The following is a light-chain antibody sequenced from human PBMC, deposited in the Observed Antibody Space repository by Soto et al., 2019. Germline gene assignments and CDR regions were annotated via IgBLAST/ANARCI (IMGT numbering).Light chain of an antibody. V-gene: IGKV3-20*01. Sequence: EMGMTPSPATLSVSPGERATLSCRASQSVGSNLAWYQQKPGQAPRLLIYGASSRATGIPDRFSGSGSGTDFTLTISRLEPEDFAVYYCQQYGSSPRTFGQGTKVDIK. CDR2: GAS. CDR1: QSVGSN. J-gene: IGKJ1*01. CDR3: QQYGSSPRT.